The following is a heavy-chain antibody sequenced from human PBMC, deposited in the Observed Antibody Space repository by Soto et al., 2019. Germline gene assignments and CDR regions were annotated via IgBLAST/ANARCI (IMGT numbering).Heavy chain of an antibody. D-gene: IGHD1-1*01. J-gene: IGHJ5*02. CDR2: ISYDGSNK. Sequence: QVQLVESGGGVVQSGRSLRLSCAASGFTFSSHAMHWVRQAPGKGLEWVAIISYDGSNKHYADSVKGRFTISRDNSKNTLYLQMNSLRADDTVVYYCARATGSPGWFDPWGQGTLVTVSS. CDR1: GFTFSSHA. V-gene: IGHV3-30*14. CDR3: ARATGSPGWFDP.